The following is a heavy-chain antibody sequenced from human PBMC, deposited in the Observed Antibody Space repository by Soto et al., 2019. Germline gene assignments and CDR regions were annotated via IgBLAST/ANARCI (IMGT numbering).Heavy chain of an antibody. D-gene: IGHD2-21*01. Sequence: PGESLKISCKGSGYSFTSYWIGWVLQIPWKGLEWMGIIYPGDSDTRYSPSFQGQVTTSADKSTSTAYLQWSSLKASDTAMYYCARCSMGILSYYYYGMDVWGQGTTVTVSS. J-gene: IGHJ6*02. V-gene: IGHV5-51*01. CDR2: IYPGDSDT. CDR3: ARCSMGILSYYYYGMDV. CDR1: GYSFTSYW.